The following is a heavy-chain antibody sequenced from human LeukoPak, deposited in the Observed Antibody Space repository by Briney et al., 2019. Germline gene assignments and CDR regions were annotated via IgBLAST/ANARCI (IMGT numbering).Heavy chain of an antibody. J-gene: IGHJ5*02. Sequence: PSETLSLTCAVYGGSLSGYYWSWIRQPPGKGVEWSGEINHSGSTNYNPSLKSRVTISVDTSKNQFPLKLSSVTAADTAVYYCARGLCRSSHYDFWSGYSCPNWFDPWGQGTLVTVSS. D-gene: IGHD3-3*01. CDR1: GGSLSGYY. V-gene: IGHV4-34*01. CDR3: ARGLCRSSHYDFWSGYSCPNWFDP. CDR2: INHSGST.